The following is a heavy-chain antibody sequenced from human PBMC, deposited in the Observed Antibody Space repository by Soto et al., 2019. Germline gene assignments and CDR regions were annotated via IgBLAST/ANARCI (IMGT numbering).Heavy chain of an antibody. Sequence: EVQLEETGGALIQPGGSLRLSCAVSGFSISNNYMFWVRQAPGKGLDWVSVIYTGGSAYYADSVKGRFTISRDSSKNMLYLQMNSLRDEDTAVYYCARDGGDWASGFGYWGQGTLVTVSS. D-gene: IGHD2-21*02. CDR3: ARDGGDWASGFGY. CDR1: GFSISNNY. V-gene: IGHV3-53*02. J-gene: IGHJ4*02. CDR2: IYTGGSA.